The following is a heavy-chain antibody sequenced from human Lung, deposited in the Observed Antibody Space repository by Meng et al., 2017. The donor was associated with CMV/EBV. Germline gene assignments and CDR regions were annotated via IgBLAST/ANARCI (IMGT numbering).Heavy chain of an antibody. V-gene: IGHV3-23*03. CDR2: IYSGDIST. CDR1: GFTFSDYA. CDR3: AKGGEWLALDY. J-gene: IGHJ4*02. D-gene: IGHD3-3*01. Sequence: GGSLGLXCVASGFTFSDYAMTWVRQAPGKGLEWVSTIYSGDISTFYADSVKGRFTISRDSSKNTLYLQMNSLRAEDTALYYCAKGGEWLALDYWGKGTLVTVSS.